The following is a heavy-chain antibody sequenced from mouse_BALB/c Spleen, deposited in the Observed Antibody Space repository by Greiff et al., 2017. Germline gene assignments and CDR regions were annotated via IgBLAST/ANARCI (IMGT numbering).Heavy chain of an antibody. CDR1: GYSFTGYF. CDR2: INPYNGDT. V-gene: IGHV1-20*02. CDR3: ARGGFTTALYYYAMDY. J-gene: IGHJ4*01. Sequence: VQLQQSGPELVKPGASVKISCKASGYSFTGYFMNWVMQSHGKSLEWIGRINPYNGDTFYNQKFKGKATLTVDKSSSTAHMELRSLASEDSAVYYCARGGFTTALYYYAMDYWGQGTSVTVSS. D-gene: IGHD1-2*01.